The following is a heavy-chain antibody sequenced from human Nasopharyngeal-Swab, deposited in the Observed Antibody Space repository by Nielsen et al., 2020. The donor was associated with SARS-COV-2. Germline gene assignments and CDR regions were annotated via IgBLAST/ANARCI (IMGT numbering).Heavy chain of an antibody. CDR2: IKQDGSEK. V-gene: IGHV3-7*03. CDR3: AKAKTPYSNYGDYYYGMDV. J-gene: IGHJ6*02. D-gene: IGHD4-11*01. Sequence: VRQAPGKGLEWVANIKQDGSEKYYVDSVKGRFTISRDNAKNSLYLQMNSLRAEDTAVYYCAKAKTPYSNYGDYYYGMDVWGQGTTVTVSS.